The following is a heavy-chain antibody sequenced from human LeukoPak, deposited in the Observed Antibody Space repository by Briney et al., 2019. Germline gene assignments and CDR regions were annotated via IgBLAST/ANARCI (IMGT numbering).Heavy chain of an antibody. Sequence: SVKVSCKASGGTFSSYAISWVRQAPGQGLEWMGGIIPIFGTANYAQKFQGRVTITTDESTSTAYMELSSLRSEDTAVYYCARSPNLYYDFWSGYHKDYYYYMDVWGKGTTVTVSS. CDR2: IIPIFGTA. CDR3: ARSPNLYYDFWSGYHKDYYYYMDV. CDR1: GGTFSSYA. J-gene: IGHJ6*03. V-gene: IGHV1-69*05. D-gene: IGHD3-3*01.